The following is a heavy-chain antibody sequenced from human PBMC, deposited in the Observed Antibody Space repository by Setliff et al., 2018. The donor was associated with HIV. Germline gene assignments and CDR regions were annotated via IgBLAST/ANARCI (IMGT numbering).Heavy chain of an antibody. Sequence: SVKVSCKASGGTFSTYAITWVRQAPGQGLQWVGGIIPFLNLTHYAQQFQGTVTITADKSTSTAYMELTSLTSDDTAVYYCARDIGITTTGKGWLEPWGQGTQVTVSS. CDR2: IIPFLNLT. V-gene: IGHV1-69*10. CDR3: ARDIGITTTGKGWLEP. J-gene: IGHJ5*02. D-gene: IGHD1-1*01. CDR1: GGTFSTYA.